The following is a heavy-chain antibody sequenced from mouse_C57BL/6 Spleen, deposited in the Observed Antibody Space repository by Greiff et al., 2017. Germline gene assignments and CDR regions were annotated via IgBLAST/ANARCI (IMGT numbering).Heavy chain of an antibody. Sequence: VQLQQSGPELVMPGASVKISCKASGYAFSSSWMNWVKQRPGQGLEWIGGIYPGDGDTNYNGKFKGKATLTADKSSSTAYMPLSSLTSEDSAVFFCALYCSPAIDYWGQGTTLTVSS. D-gene: IGHD2-12*01. V-gene: IGHV1-82*01. CDR2: IYPGDGDT. CDR1: GYAFSSSW. J-gene: IGHJ2*01. CDR3: ALYCSPAIDY.